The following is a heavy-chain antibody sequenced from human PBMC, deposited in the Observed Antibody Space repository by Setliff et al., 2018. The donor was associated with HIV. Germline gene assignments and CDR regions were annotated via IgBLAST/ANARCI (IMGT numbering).Heavy chain of an antibody. CDR2: FRPTGNAYYANP. Sequence: SETLSLTCTVSGGSISSHFWNWIRQPAGKGLEWIGRFRPTGNAYYANPYYNPSLKSRVTMSVDTSKSQFSLKLNSVTAADTAVYYCAKSVDTTMDDYYYVDIGGTGTTVTVSS. CDR3: AKSVDTTMDDYYYVDI. D-gene: IGHD5-18*01. J-gene: IGHJ6*03. CDR1: GGSISSHF. V-gene: IGHV4-4*07.